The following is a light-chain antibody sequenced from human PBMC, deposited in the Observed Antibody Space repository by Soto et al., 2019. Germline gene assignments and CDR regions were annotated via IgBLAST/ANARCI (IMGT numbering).Light chain of an antibody. CDR3: QRYNTNSRT. CDR2: KAT. Sequence: DTQMTQAASTLSASVGDRVTITCRASQSINTWLAWYQQKPRRAPKLLIYKATTLQSGVPSRFSGSGSGTEFTLTIGSLQPDDFATYFCQRYNTNSRTFGQGTKVDIK. CDR1: QSINTW. J-gene: IGKJ1*01. V-gene: IGKV1-5*03.